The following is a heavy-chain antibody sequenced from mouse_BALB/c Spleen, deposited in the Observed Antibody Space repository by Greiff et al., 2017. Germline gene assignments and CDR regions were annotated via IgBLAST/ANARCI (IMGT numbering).Heavy chain of an antibody. J-gene: IGHJ1*01. Sequence: EVQGVESGGGLVQPKGSLKLSCAASGFTFNTYAMNWVRQAPGKGLEWVARIRSKSNNYATYYADSVKDRFTISRDDSQSMLYLQMNNLKTEDTAMYYCVGSRGYFDVWGAGTTVTVSS. CDR3: VGSRGYFDV. V-gene: IGHV10-1*02. CDR1: GFTFNTYA. CDR2: IRSKSNNYAT. D-gene: IGHD1-1*01.